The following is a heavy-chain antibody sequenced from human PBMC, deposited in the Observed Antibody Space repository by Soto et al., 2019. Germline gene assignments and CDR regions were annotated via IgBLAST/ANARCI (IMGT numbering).Heavy chain of an antibody. CDR3: ARSRNLDV. CDR1: GGSISGWH. V-gene: IGHV4-34*01. Sequence: QVQVQQWGAGLLKFSETLSLTCAVNGGSISGWHWNWIRQPPGKGLEWIGEASHTGGTNYNPSLESRVTISVDRSRNQLSLKLTSVSAADTAVYYCARSRNLDVWGPGTTVIVSS. J-gene: IGHJ6*02. CDR2: ASHTGGT. D-gene: IGHD1-1*01.